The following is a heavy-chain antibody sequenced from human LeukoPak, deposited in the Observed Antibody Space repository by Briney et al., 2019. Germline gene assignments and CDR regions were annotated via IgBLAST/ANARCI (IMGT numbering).Heavy chain of an antibody. CDR1: GGSISSYY. J-gene: IGHJ5*02. D-gene: IGHD6-13*01. CDR2: IYTSGST. Sequence: SETLSLTCTVSGGSISSYYWSWIRQPAGKGLEWIGRIYTSGSTNYNPSLKSRVTMSVDTSKNQFSLKLSSVTAADTAVYYCASLLYSSSSGWFDPWGQGTLVTVSS. CDR3: ASLLYSSSSGWFDP. V-gene: IGHV4-4*07.